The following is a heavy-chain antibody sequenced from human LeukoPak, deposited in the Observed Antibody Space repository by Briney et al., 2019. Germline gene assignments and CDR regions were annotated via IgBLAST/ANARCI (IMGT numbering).Heavy chain of an antibody. V-gene: IGHV4-59*01. CDR3: ARFQWELPFDY. CDR1: GGSISSYY. CDR2: IYYSGST. Sequence: SETLSLTCTVSGGSISSYYWSWIRQPPGKGLEWIGYIYYSGSTNYNLSLKSRVTISVDTSKNQFSLKLSSVTAADTAVYYCARFQWELPFDYWGQGTLVTVSS. J-gene: IGHJ4*02. D-gene: IGHD1-26*01.